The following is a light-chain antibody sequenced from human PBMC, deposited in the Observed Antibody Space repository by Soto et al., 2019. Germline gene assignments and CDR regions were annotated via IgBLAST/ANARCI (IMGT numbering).Light chain of an antibody. CDR2: GAS. CDR3: QQYDSSPWT. J-gene: IGKJ1*01. V-gene: IGKV3-20*01. Sequence: EIVLTQSPGTLSLSPGERATLSCRASQSVSSNYLAWYQQKPGQAPRLLIYGASSRATGIPDRFSGSGSGTDFTLTISRLEPEDFAVYYCQQYDSSPWTFGQGTKVEI. CDR1: QSVSSNY.